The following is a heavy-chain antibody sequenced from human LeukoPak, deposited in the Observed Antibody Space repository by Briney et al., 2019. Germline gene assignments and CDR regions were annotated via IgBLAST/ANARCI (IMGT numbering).Heavy chain of an antibody. J-gene: IGHJ4*02. CDR3: ARVFKSSSPFDY. CDR2: INHSGST. D-gene: IGHD6-13*01. CDR1: GGSFSGYY. Sequence: SETLSLTCAVYGGSFSGYYWSWIRQPPGKGLEWIGEINHSGSTNYNPSLKSRVTISVDTSKNQFSLKLSSVTAADTAVYYCARVFKSSSPFDYWGQGTLVTVSS. V-gene: IGHV4-34*01.